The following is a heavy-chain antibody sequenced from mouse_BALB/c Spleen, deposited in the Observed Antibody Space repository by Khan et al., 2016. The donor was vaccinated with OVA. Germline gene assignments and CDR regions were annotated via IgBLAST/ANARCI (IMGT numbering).Heavy chain of an antibody. CDR2: IYPGSGST. CDR1: GYKFTSYW. Sequence: LQQPGSELVRPGASVKLSCKASGYKFTSYWMHWVKQRPGQGLEWIGTIYPGSGSTKYDEKFKSKATLTVDTSSSTAYMQLSSLPSEDSAVYDCTRRSYFAMDYWGQGTPVTVSA. CDR3: TRRSYFAMDY. J-gene: IGHJ4*01. V-gene: IGHV1S22*01.